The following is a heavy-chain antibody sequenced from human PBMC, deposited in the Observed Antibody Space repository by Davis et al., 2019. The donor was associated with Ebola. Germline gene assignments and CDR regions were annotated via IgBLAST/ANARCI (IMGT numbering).Heavy chain of an antibody. CDR3: ASRSLRYFDGSFDY. V-gene: IGHV3-30*03. D-gene: IGHD3-9*01. Sequence: PGGSLRLSCAASGFTFSSYGMHWVRQAPGKGLEWVAVISYDGSNKYYADSVKGRFTISRDNAKNSLYLQMNSLRAEDTAVYYCASRSLRYFDGSFDYWGQGTLVTVSS. CDR2: ISYDGSNK. J-gene: IGHJ4*02. CDR1: GFTFSSYG.